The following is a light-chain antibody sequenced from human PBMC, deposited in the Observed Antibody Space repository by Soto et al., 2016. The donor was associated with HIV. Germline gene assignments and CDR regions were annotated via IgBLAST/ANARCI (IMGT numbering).Light chain of an antibody. Sequence: SYELTQPPSVSVALGEAARITCGGNNIGSKGVHWYQQKPGQAPILVVYDDSDRPSGIPERFSGSNSGDTATLTISRVAAGDEADYYCQVWDSSGGRGVFGTGTKVTVL. J-gene: IGLJ1*01. CDR1: NIGSKG. CDR3: QVWDSSGGRGV. CDR2: DDS. V-gene: IGLV3-21*02.